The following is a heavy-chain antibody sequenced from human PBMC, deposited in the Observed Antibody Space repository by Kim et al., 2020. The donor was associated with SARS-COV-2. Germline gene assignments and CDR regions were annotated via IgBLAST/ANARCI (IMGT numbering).Heavy chain of an antibody. Sequence: ASVKVSCKAFGYTFTSYAMHWVRQAPGQRLEWMGWINGGNGNTKYSQKFQGRVTITRDTSASTAYMELSSLRSEDTAVYYCARESITIFGVAYYYFDYWGQGTLVTVSS. CDR1: GYTFTSYA. V-gene: IGHV1-3*01. CDR3: ARESITIFGVAYYYFDY. CDR2: INGGNGNT. J-gene: IGHJ4*02. D-gene: IGHD3-3*01.